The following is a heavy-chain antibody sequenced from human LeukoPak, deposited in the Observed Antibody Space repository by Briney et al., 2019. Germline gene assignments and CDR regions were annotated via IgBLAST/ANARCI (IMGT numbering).Heavy chain of an antibody. Sequence: ASVKVSCKASGYTFINYGISWVRQAPGQGLEWMGWIYPYTGNTNYAQMVQGRVTMTTDTSTRTAYMELRSLTSDDTAVYYCARGGQQLVWFDSWGQGTLVTVSS. CDR1: GYTFINYG. V-gene: IGHV1-18*01. D-gene: IGHD6-13*01. CDR3: ARGGQQLVWFDS. CDR2: IYPYTGNT. J-gene: IGHJ5*01.